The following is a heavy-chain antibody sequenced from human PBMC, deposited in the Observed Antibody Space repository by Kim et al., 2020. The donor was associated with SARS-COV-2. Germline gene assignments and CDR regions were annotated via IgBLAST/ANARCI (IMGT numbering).Heavy chain of an antibody. CDR1: GFTFTNYA. V-gene: IGHV3-23*01. CDR2: YSGSGGST. D-gene: IGHD2-15*01. CDR3: AKDRAAFCSGGTCYLFDS. J-gene: IGHJ4*01. Sequence: GGSLRLSCAASGFTFTNYALSWVRQAPGKGLEWVSYSGSGGSTYYPDSVKGRFIISRDNSKNTLYLQMNSLTAEDTAVYYCAKDRAAFCSGGTCYLFDS.